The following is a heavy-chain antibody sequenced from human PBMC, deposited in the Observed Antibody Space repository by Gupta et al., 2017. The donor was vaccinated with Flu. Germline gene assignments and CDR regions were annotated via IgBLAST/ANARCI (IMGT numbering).Heavy chain of an antibody. V-gene: IGHV3-20*01. J-gene: IGHJ1*01. CDR2: INWNGGST. Sequence: EVQLVESGGGVVRPGGSLGLPWAAYGFPFDDYGMSWVRQAPGKGLGWVSGINWNGGSTVYADSVKGRFTISRDNAKNSLYLQMNSLRAEDTALYHCARHSSGSRLKEYFQHWGQGTLVTVSS. CDR3: ARHSSGSRLKEYFQH. CDR1: GFPFDDYG. D-gene: IGHD1-26*01.